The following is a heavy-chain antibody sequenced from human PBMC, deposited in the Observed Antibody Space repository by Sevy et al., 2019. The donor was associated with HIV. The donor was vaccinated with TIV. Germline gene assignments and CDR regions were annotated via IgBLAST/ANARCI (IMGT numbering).Heavy chain of an antibody. CDR2: INSDGSTT. CDR3: ASDTIGYGGNPNLDLDL. D-gene: IGHD4-17*01. J-gene: IGHJ5*02. V-gene: IGHV3-74*01. CDR1: GFSFSRYF. Sequence: GGSLRLSCAASGFSFSRYFMHWVRQAPGEGLVWVSRINSDGSTTNYADSVEGRFIVSRDNAKKTLYLELHSLRVEDTATYYCASDTIGYGGNPNLDLDLWGQGTLVTVSS.